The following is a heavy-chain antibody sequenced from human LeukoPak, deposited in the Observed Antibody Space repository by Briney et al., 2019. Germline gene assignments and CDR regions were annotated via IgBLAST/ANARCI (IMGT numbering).Heavy chain of an antibody. D-gene: IGHD6-13*01. CDR2: IYSGGST. J-gene: IGHJ4*02. V-gene: IGHV3-53*01. Sequence: GGSLRLSCAASGFTVSSNYVSWVRQAPGKGLEWVSVIYSGGSTYYADSVKGRFTISRDNSKNTLYLQMNSLRAEDTAVYHCAREAAAGSLMAWGQGTLVTVSS. CDR3: AREAAAGSLMA. CDR1: GFTVSSNY.